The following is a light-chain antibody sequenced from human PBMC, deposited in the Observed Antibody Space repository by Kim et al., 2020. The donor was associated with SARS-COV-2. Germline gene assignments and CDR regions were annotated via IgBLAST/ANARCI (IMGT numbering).Light chain of an antibody. J-gene: IGKJ1*01. CDR2: AAS. CDR1: QSISSY. V-gene: IGKV1-39*01. Sequence: DIQMTQSPSSLSASVGDRVTITCRASQSISSYLNWYQQKPGKAPKLLIYAASSLQSGVPSRFSGSGSGTDFTLTISSLQPEDFATYYCKQSYSNPWTVGQGTKVDIK. CDR3: KQSYSNPWT.